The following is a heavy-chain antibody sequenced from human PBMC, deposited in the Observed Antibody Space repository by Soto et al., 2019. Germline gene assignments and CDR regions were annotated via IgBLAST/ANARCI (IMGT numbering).Heavy chain of an antibody. Sequence: QVQLQESGPGLVKPSGTLSLTCAVSSGSISSSNWWSWVRQPPGKGLEWIGEIYHSGSTNYNPSLKSVVTISVDKSKNQFSLKLSSVTAADTAVYYFARVHPDRSSWHLRGAFDYWGQGTLVTVSS. CDR2: IYHSGST. CDR3: ARVHPDRSSWHLRGAFDY. V-gene: IGHV4-4*02. J-gene: IGHJ4*02. CDR1: SGSISSSNW. D-gene: IGHD6-13*01.